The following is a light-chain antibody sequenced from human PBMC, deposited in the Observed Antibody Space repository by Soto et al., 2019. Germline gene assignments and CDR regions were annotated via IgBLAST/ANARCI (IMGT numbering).Light chain of an antibody. V-gene: IGKV3-11*01. CDR3: QQRSNWPPLT. J-gene: IGKJ4*01. CDR1: QSVRSY. CDR2: DAY. Sequence: EIVLTQSPATLSLSPGERATLSCRASQSVRSYLAWYQHKPGQAPRLLIYDAYNRATGIPARFSGSGSGTKFTLTISSLEPEDFAVYYCQQRSNWPPLTFGGGTKVEIK.